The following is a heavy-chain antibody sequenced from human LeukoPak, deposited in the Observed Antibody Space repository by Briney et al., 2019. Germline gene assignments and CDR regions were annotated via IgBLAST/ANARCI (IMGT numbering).Heavy chain of an antibody. CDR2: ISSSSDYI. CDR1: GFTFSFYA. CDR3: AREGGGYYYDSSGYYDRSFWGYY. Sequence: PGGSLRLSCAASGFTFSFYAMSWVRQAPGKGLEWVSSISSSSDYIYYADSVKGRFTISRDNAKNSLYLQMNSLRAEDTAVYYCAREGGGYYYDSSGYYDRSFWGYYWGQGTLVTVSS. D-gene: IGHD3-22*01. J-gene: IGHJ4*02. V-gene: IGHV3-21*01.